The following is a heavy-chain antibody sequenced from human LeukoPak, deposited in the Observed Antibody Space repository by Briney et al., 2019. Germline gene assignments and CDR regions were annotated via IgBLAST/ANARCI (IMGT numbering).Heavy chain of an antibody. J-gene: IGHJ6*03. Sequence: SQTLSLTCTVSGGSISSGSYYWSWIRQPAGKGLEWIGRIYTSGSTNYNPSLKSRVTISVDTSKNQFSLKLRAVTAADTAVYYCASDCSSTSCSGNYYYYYMDVWGKGTTVTVSS. CDR1: GGSISSGSYY. D-gene: IGHD2-2*01. CDR3: ASDCSSTSCSGNYYYYYMDV. V-gene: IGHV4-61*02. CDR2: IYTSGST.